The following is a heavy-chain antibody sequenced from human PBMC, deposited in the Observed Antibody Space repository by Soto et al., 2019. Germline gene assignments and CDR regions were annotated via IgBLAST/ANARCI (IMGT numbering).Heavy chain of an antibody. CDR3: ARHRFNYYDDTVYYYFDY. CDR2: ISGHNGNT. V-gene: IGHV1-18*04. J-gene: IGHJ4*02. CDR1: GYSFTSYG. D-gene: IGHD3-22*01. Sequence: QVQLVQSAAEVKKPGASVKVSCKASGYSFTSYGISWVRQAPGQGPEWMGWISGHNGNTNHPQSLQGQVTMTTDTSRNTAYMELRSLRSDDTAVYYCARHRFNYYDDTVYYYFDYWGQGTLVTVSS.